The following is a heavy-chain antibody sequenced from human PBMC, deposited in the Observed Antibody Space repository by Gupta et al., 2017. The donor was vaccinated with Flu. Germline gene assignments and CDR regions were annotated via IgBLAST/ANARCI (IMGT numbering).Heavy chain of an antibody. CDR3: VEGGDFWSAYYMAGFFVDD. CDR2: VSGSGAYS. D-gene: IGHD3-3*01. CDR1: GFTFNSFA. V-gene: IGHV3-23*01. Sequence: EVQLLESGGGLIQPGGSLRLSCAASGFTFNSFAMGWVRQTPGKGLEYVSAVSGSGAYSYFPPSMRGRFAIARDDDKDTVYLQMSRLSAEDTAIYDCVEGGDFWSAYYMAGFFVDDGGQGIVVT. J-gene: IGHJ4*02.